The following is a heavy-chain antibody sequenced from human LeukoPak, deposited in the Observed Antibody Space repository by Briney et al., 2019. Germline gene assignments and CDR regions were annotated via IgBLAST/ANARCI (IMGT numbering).Heavy chain of an antibody. CDR3: ASSNFSSSWYSGWKSGYYGMDV. V-gene: IGHV3-74*01. J-gene: IGHJ6*02. CDR1: GFTFSSYW. Sequence: GGSLRLSCAASGFTFSSYWMHWVRQAPGRGLVWVSRINSVGSSTCYADSVKGRFTISRDNAKNTLYLQMNSLRAEDTAVYYCASSNFSSSWYSGWKSGYYGMDVWGQGTTVTVSS. D-gene: IGHD6-13*01. CDR2: INSVGSST.